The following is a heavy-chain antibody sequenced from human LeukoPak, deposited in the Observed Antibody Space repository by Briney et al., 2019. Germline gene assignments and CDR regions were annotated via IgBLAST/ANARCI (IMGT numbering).Heavy chain of an antibody. CDR3: ARDGSGVWFDY. Sequence: ASVKVSCKASGYTFNSYGVNWVRQAPGQGLEWMAWINAYNGDTNYAQKLQGRVTLTTETSTSTAYMELRSLRSDDTAVYYCARDGSGVWFDYWGQGTLVTVSS. D-gene: IGHD3-10*01. CDR1: GYTFNSYG. V-gene: IGHV1-18*01. J-gene: IGHJ4*02. CDR2: INAYNGDT.